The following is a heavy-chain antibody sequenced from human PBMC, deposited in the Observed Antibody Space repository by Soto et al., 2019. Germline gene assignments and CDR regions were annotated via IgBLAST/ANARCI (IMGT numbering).Heavy chain of an antibody. CDR2: SYYSGSS. Sequence: QVQLQESGPGLVKPSETLSLTCTVSGGSISSYYWSWIRQPPGKGLEWIGYSYYSGSSTYNPSLKSRVPISPDTSKNQVSLKLSSVTAADTAVYYCARGLYTLLDYWGQGTLVTVSS. CDR1: GGSISSYY. CDR3: ARGLYTLLDY. J-gene: IGHJ4*02. V-gene: IGHV4-59*01. D-gene: IGHD3-16*01.